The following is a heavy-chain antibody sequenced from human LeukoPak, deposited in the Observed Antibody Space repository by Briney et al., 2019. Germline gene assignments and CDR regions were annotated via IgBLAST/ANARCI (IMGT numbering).Heavy chain of an antibody. J-gene: IGHJ4*02. CDR2: IISSGGVT. Sequence: GGSLRLSCAASGFAFSSYAMSWVRQAPGKGLEWVSSIISSGGVTYYADSVKGRFTISRDNSKNTVYLQMDSLRAEDSAVYYCAKNGGYSYGLYYFDYWGQGTLVTVSS. CDR1: GFAFSSYA. CDR3: AKNGGYSYGLYYFDY. D-gene: IGHD5-18*01. V-gene: IGHV3-23*01.